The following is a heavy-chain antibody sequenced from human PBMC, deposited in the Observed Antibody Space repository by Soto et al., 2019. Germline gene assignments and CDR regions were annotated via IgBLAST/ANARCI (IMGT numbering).Heavy chain of an antibody. CDR2: INYRGST. D-gene: IGHD3-22*01. CDR1: GGSFANYF. CDR3: ARVAKYDSSGSQSDYFDY. J-gene: IGHJ4*02. Sequence: SETLALTCAVYGGSFANYFGNWIRQPPGKGLAWFGEINYRGSTDYNPSLESRVTISVDTSKNQFSLNLSSATAADTAIYYCARVAKYDSSGSQSDYFDYWGQGTLVTVSS. V-gene: IGHV4-34*01.